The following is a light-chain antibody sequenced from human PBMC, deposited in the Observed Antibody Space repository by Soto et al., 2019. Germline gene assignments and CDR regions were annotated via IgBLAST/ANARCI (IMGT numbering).Light chain of an antibody. CDR1: ASNIGSKT. CDR2: NDD. V-gene: IGLV1-44*01. J-gene: IGLJ2*01. CDR3: ATWDDSLNGVV. Sequence: QSVLTQPPSTSGTPGQRVTISCSGSASNIGSKTLNWFRQVPGTAPKLLIYNDDQRPSGVPDRFSGSKSGTSASLAISGLQSEDEADYYCATWDDSLNGVVFGGGTQLTVL.